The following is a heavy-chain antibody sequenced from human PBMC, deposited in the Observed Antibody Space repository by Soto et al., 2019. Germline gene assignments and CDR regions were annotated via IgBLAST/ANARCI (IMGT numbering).Heavy chain of an antibody. V-gene: IGHV4-38-2*02. D-gene: IGHD6-13*01. CDR1: GYSIRNGYY. J-gene: IGHJ4*02. CDR3: ARASPSSWSDY. CDR2: IYYSGST. Sequence: SETLSLTCSVSGYSIRNGYYWVWIRQPSGKGLEWIGSIYYSGSTYYNPSLKSRVTLSVDTSRNQFSLNLSSVTASDTAIYYCARASPSSWSDYWGQGTLVTVSS.